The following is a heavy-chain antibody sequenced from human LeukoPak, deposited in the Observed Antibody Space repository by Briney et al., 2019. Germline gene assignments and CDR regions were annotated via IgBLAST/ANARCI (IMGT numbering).Heavy chain of an antibody. D-gene: IGHD3-22*01. CDR1: GFTFSNYG. CDR2: ISYDGSKK. Sequence: GGSLRLSCAASGFTFSNYGMHWVRQAPGKGLEWVALISYDGSKKYYADSVKGRFTISRDNFKNTVYLQMNSLRAEDTAVYYCTKGGSGYYQGGFDYWGQGTLVTVSS. V-gene: IGHV3-30*18. J-gene: IGHJ4*02. CDR3: TKGGSGYYQGGFDY.